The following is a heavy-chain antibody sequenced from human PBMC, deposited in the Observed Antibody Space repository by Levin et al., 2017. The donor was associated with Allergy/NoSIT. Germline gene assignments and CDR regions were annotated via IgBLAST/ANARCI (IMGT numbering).Heavy chain of an antibody. V-gene: IGHV3-23*01. CDR1: GFTFSSYA. Sequence: LSLTCAASGFTFSSYAMSWVRQAPGKGLEWVSAISGSGGSTYYADSVKGRFTISRDNSKNTLYLQMNSLRAEDTAVYYCAKVPYSSSWSDAFDSWGQGTMVTVSS. CDR2: ISGSGGST. J-gene: IGHJ3*02. CDR3: AKVPYSSSWSDAFDS. D-gene: IGHD6-13*01.